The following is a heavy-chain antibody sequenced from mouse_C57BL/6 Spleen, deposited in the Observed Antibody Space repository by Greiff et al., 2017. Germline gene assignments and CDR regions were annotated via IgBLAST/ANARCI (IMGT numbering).Heavy chain of an antibody. CDR1: GYAFSSSW. Sequence: VQLQQSGPELVKPGASVKISCKASGYAFSSSWMNWVKQRPGKGLEWIGRIYPGDGATNYTGKFKGKATLTADTSSSTAYMQLSSLTSEDSAVYVCARSSLYGYDDWFAYWGQGTLVTVSA. V-gene: IGHV1-82*01. J-gene: IGHJ3*01. CDR3: ARSSLYGYDDWFAY. D-gene: IGHD2-2*01. CDR2: IYPGDGAT.